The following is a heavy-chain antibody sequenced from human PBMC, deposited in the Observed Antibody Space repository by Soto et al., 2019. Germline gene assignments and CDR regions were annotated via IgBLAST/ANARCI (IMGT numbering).Heavy chain of an antibody. D-gene: IGHD3-22*01. V-gene: IGHV4-39*01. CDR3: MLGSGWKDFDY. Sequence: SETLSLTCTVPGGSISSGDYYWSWIRQHPGKGLEWIGNIYYSGSTYYNPSPKSRVTISVDTSKNQFSLKLSSVTAADTAVYYCMLGSGWKDFDYWGQGTLVTVSS. J-gene: IGHJ4*02. CDR1: GGSISSGDYY. CDR2: IYYSGST.